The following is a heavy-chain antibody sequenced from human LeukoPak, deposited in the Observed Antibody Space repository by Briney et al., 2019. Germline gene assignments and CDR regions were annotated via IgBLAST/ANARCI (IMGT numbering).Heavy chain of an antibody. Sequence: SVKVSCKASGGTFSSYAISWVRQAPGQGLEWMGGIIPIFGTANYAQKFQGRVTITTDESTSTAYMELSSLRSEDTAVYYCARVEGYCSSTSCHPGDYWGQGTLVTVSS. CDR1: GGTFSSYA. V-gene: IGHV1-69*05. J-gene: IGHJ4*02. CDR3: ARVEGYCSSTSCHPGDY. CDR2: IIPIFGTA. D-gene: IGHD2-2*01.